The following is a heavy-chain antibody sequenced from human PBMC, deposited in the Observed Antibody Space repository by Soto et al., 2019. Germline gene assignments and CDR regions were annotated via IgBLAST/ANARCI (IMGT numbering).Heavy chain of an antibody. V-gene: IGHV3-23*01. Sequence: EVQLLESGGGLVQPGGSLRLSCAASGFTFSSYAMSWVRQAPGKGLEWVSAISGSGGSTYYADSVKGRFTISRDNSKNPLYLQMNILRAEDTAVYYCSRDPNYYDSSGSNYWGQGTLVTVSS. CDR3: SRDPNYYDSSGSNY. CDR1: GFTFSSYA. J-gene: IGHJ4*02. CDR2: ISGSGGST. D-gene: IGHD3-22*01.